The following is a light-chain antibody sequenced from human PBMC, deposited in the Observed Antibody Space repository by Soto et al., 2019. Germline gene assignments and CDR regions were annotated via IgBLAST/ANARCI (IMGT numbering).Light chain of an antibody. CDR2: DVR. Sequence: QSALTQPASVSGSPGQSITISCTGTSSDVGGYNYVSWYQQHSGKAPKLMIYDVRNRPSGVSNRFSGSKSGNTASLTISGLQAEDEADYYCNSYTSGSSWVFGEGTKLTVL. CDR3: NSYTSGSSWV. CDR1: SSDVGGYNY. V-gene: IGLV2-14*03. J-gene: IGLJ3*02.